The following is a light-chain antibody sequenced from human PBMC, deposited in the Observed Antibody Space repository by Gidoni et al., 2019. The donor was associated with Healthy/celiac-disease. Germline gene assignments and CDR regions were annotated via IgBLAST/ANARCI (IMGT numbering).Light chain of an antibody. CDR2: GAS. CDR3: QQYNNWPPWT. J-gene: IGKJ1*01. V-gene: IGKV3-15*01. CDR1: HSVSSN. Sequence: EIVMTPSPATLSVSPGERATLSCRASHSVSSNLAWYQQKPGQAPRLLIYGASTRATGIPARFSGSGSGTEFTLTISRLQSEDFAVYYCQQYNNWPPWTFXQXTKVEIK.